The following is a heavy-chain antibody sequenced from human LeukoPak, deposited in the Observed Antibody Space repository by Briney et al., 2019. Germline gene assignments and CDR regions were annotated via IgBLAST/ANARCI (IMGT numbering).Heavy chain of an antibody. CDR1: GGSFSGYY. D-gene: IGHD1-7*01. V-gene: IGHV4-34*01. Sequence: PSETLSLTCAVYGGSFSGYYWSWIRQPPGKGLEWIGEINHSGSTNYNPSLKSRVTISVDTSKNQFSLKLSSVTAADTAVYYCARGYLTGTTRGNWFDPWGQGTLVTVSS. CDR3: ARGYLTGTTRGNWFDP. CDR2: INHSGST. J-gene: IGHJ5*02.